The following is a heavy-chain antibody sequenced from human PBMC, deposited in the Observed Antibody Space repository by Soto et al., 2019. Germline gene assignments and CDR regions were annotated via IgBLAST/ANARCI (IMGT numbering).Heavy chain of an antibody. V-gene: IGHV3-53*01. D-gene: IGHD4-17*01. CDR3: ARVGYAVTTGGAFDI. Sequence: EVQLVESGGGLIQPGGSLRLSCAASGFTVSRNYMSWVRQAPGKGLAWVSVIYSDGSTYYADSVKVRFTISRDSSKNTMYLQMNSLRVEDTAVYYCARVGYAVTTGGAFDIWGQGTMVTVSS. CDR2: IYSDGST. J-gene: IGHJ3*02. CDR1: GFTVSRNY.